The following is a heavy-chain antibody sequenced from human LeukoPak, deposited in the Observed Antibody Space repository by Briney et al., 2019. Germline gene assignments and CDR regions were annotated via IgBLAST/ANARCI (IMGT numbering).Heavy chain of an antibody. D-gene: IGHD6-19*01. CDR1: GGSISSSNW. J-gene: IGHJ4*02. CDR2: TYHSGST. V-gene: IGHV4-4*02. CDR3: ARVVGVAGSDY. Sequence: SETLSLTCAVSGGSISSSNWWSWVRQPPGKGLEWIEETYHSGSTNYNPSVKSRVTISVDKSKNQFSLKLSSVTAADTAVYYCARVVGVAGSDYWGQGTLVTVSS.